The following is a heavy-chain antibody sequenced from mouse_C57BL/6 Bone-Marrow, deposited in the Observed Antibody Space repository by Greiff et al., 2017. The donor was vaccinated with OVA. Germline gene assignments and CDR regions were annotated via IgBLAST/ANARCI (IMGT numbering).Heavy chain of an antibody. Sequence: QVQLQQPGAELVKPGASVKMSCKASGYTFTSYWITWVKQRPGQGLEWIGDIYPGSGSTNYNEKFKSKATLTVDTSSSTAYMQLSSLTSEDSAVYYCARWDDSLCYFDDWGQGTTLTGYS. V-gene: IGHV1-55*01. CDR3: ARWDDSLCYFDD. CDR2: IYPGSGST. J-gene: IGHJ2*01. CDR1: GYTFTSYW. D-gene: IGHD2-4*01.